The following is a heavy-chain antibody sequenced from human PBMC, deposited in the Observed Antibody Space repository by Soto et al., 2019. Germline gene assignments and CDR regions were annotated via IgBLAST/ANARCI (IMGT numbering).Heavy chain of an antibody. D-gene: IGHD3-22*01. Sequence: QVQLVQSGAEVRKPGSSVRVSCKASGGSFNRHTISWVRQAPGQGLEWMGGIIPIFDTANHAQKFQGRVTSIADESTSTVYMELSSLRSDDTAIYYCARGWGYDSTDYYYAYWGQGTLVIVSS. CDR2: IIPIFDTA. CDR3: ARGWGYDSTDYYYAY. V-gene: IGHV1-69*01. CDR1: GGSFNRHT. J-gene: IGHJ4*02.